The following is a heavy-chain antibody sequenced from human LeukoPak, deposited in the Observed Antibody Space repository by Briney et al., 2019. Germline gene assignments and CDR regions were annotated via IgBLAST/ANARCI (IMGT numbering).Heavy chain of an antibody. Sequence: GGSLRLSCTTSGFNFSAYTMNWVRQAPGKGLEWVSYISSSGSTIYYADSVKGRFTISRDNAKNSLYLQMNSLRAEDTAVYYCARGDYYYMDVWGKGTTVTVSS. CDR1: GFNFSAYT. CDR3: ARGDYYYMDV. J-gene: IGHJ6*03. CDR2: ISSSGSTI. V-gene: IGHV3-48*04.